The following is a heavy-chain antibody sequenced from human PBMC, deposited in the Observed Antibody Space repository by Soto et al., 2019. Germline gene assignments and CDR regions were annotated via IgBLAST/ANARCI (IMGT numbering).Heavy chain of an antibody. Sequence: SETLSLTCPVSGCSTSSGDYYWSWIRQPPGKGLEWIGYIYYSGSTYYNPSLKSRVTISVDTSKNQFSLKLSSVTAADTAVYYCARSATVPSLFFDYWGQGTLVTVSS. CDR1: GCSTSSGDYY. CDR3: ARSATVPSLFFDY. CDR2: IYYSGST. D-gene: IGHD4-17*01. J-gene: IGHJ4*02. V-gene: IGHV4-30-4*01.